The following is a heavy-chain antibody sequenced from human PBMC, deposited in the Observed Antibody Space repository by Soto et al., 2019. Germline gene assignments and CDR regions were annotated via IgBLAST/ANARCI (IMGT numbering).Heavy chain of an antibody. CDR3: ARLRGDFWSGYLVLFDY. Sequence: QVQLQESGPGLVKPSETLSLTCTVPGGSISSYYWNWIRQTPGKGLEWVGYIYNSGRTHYNPSLRSRVTISGDTSRNQFSLKLTSVTAADTAVYYCARLRGDFWSGYLVLFDYWGQGTLVTVSS. J-gene: IGHJ4*02. D-gene: IGHD3-3*01. CDR1: GGSISSYY. V-gene: IGHV4-59*01. CDR2: IYNSGRT.